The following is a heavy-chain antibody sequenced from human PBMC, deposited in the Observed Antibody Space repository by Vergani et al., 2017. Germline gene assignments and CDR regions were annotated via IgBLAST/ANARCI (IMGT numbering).Heavy chain of an antibody. J-gene: IGHJ4*02. D-gene: IGHD6-13*01. CDR2: ISGSGGST. CDR1: GFTFSSFA. CDR3: ARGSGIAAAGTGY. Sequence: EVQLLESGGGLVQPGGSLRLSCAASGFTFSSFAMSWVRQAPGKGLEWVSAISGSGGSTYYADSVKGRFTISRDNSKNTLYLQMNSLRAEDTAVYYCARGSGIAAAGTGYWGQGTLVTVSS. V-gene: IGHV3-23*01.